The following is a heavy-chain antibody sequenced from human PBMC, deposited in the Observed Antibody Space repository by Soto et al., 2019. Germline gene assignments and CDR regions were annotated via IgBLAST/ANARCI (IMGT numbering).Heavy chain of an antibody. CDR2: ISSSSSTI. CDR3: ARDPPSYCSGGSCYPEYFQH. CDR1: GFTFSSYS. Sequence: EVQLVETGGGLVQPGGSLRLSCAASGFTFSSYSMNWVRQAPGKGLEWVSYISSSSSTIYYADSVKGRFTISRDNAKNSLYLQMTSLRAEDTAVYYCARDPPSYCSGGSCYPEYFQHWGQGTLVTVSS. J-gene: IGHJ1*01. V-gene: IGHV3-48*01. D-gene: IGHD2-15*01.